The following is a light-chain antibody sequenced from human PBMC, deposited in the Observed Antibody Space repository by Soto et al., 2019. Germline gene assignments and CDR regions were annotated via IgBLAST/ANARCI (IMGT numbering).Light chain of an antibody. CDR3: QQYGRYRT. Sequence: DIQMTQSPSILSASVGERETITWRASQRTSTWLDWYQHKPGKAPNLLIYKASSLESGVPSRFSGSGSGTEFTLTISSMQPDDVATYYCQQYGRYRTFGQGTKVEIK. CDR1: QRTSTW. J-gene: IGKJ1*01. CDR2: KAS. V-gene: IGKV1-5*03.